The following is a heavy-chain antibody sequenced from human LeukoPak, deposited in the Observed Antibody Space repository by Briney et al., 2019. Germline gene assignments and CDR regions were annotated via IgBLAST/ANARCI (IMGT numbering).Heavy chain of an antibody. CDR2: INHSGST. Sequence: SETLSLTCAVYGGSFSGYYWSWIRQPPGKGLEWIGEINHSGSTNYNPSLKSRVTISVDTSKNQFSLKLSSVTAADTAVYYCARGGQTAMVRKLNWFDPWGQGTLVTVSS. CDR3: ARGGQTAMVRKLNWFDP. CDR1: GGSFSGYY. J-gene: IGHJ5*02. D-gene: IGHD5-18*01. V-gene: IGHV4-34*01.